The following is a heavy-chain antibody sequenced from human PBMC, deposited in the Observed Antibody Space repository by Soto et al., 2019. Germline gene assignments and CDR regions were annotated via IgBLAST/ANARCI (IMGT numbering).Heavy chain of an antibody. Sequence: PGESLKISCKGSGYSCTSYWIGWVRQMPGKGLEWMGIIYPGDSDTRYSPSFQGQVTISADKSISTAYLQWSSLKASDTAMYYCARRIAVAGMGYGMDVWGQGTTVTVSS. CDR1: GYSCTSYW. CDR2: IYPGDSDT. J-gene: IGHJ6*02. CDR3: ARRIAVAGMGYGMDV. D-gene: IGHD6-19*01. V-gene: IGHV5-51*01.